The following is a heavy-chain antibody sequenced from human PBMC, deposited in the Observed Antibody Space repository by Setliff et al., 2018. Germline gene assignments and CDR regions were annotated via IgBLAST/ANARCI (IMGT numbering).Heavy chain of an antibody. CDR2: VTAGGTT. D-gene: IGHD3-22*01. CDR3: AADTFDSNAQAFDY. CDR1: GFTFDIYS. J-gene: IGHJ4*02. Sequence: GGSLRLSCAASGFTFDIYSMSWVRQAPGKGLEWVGRVTAGGTTNYAAPVKGRFTISRDDSKDTLYLQLNSLNTEDTAVYYCAADTFDSNAQAFDYWGQGTLVTVSS. V-gene: IGHV3-15*01.